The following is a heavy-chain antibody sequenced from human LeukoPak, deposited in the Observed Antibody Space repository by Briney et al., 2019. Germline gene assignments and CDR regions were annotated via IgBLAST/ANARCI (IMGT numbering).Heavy chain of an antibody. Sequence: GGSLRLSCAASGFTFSSYAMNWVRQAPGKGLEWVSYITNNGTTIYYADSVKGRFTISRDNSKETLFLQMNSLRAEDTAVYYCAKVTGSGSYSANYYYGMDVWGQGTTVTVS. CDR1: GFTFSSYA. V-gene: IGHV3-48*03. CDR3: AKVTGSGSYSANYYYGMDV. CDR2: ITNNGTTI. D-gene: IGHD3-10*01. J-gene: IGHJ6*02.